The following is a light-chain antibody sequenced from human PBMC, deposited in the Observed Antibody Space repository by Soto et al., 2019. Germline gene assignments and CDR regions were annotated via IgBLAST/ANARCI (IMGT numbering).Light chain of an antibody. Sequence: IQMTQSPSSLSASVGDRVTITCRASQSIGRNLNWYQQKPGKAPNLLIYTTSNLESGVPSRFSGSGSGTDFTLTIRSLQPEDFATYYCQQPISFPITFGQGTRLEIK. J-gene: IGKJ5*01. CDR2: TTS. V-gene: IGKV1-12*01. CDR1: QSIGRN. CDR3: QQPISFPIT.